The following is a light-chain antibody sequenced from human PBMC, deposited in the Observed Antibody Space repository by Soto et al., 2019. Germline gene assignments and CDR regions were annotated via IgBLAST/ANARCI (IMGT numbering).Light chain of an antibody. CDR1: QSVSSY. Sequence: LILTQSPATLSLSPGERATLSCRASQSVSSYLVWYQQKPGQAPRLLIYDASNRATGIPARFSGSGSGTDFTLTISSLEPEDFAVYYGQQRSNWPLITFGQGTRLEIK. CDR2: DAS. V-gene: IGKV3-11*01. J-gene: IGKJ5*01. CDR3: QQRSNWPLIT.